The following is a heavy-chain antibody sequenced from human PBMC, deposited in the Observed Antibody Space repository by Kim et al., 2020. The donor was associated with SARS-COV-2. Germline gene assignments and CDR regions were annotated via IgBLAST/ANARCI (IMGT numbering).Heavy chain of an antibody. CDR3: AARLSGYGDYDPFDY. D-gene: IGHD5-12*01. CDR1: GFTLSSSA. V-gene: IGHV1-58*01. CDR2: IVVGSGDT. J-gene: IGHJ4*02. Sequence: ASVKVSCKASGFTLSSSALQWVRQARGQRLEWIGWIVVGSGDTNYAQKFQERVTITRDMSTNTVYMELISLRSEDTAVYYCAARLSGYGDYDPFDYWGQG.